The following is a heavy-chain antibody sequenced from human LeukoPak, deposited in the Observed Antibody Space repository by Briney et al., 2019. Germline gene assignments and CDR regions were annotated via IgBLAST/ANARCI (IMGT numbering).Heavy chain of an antibody. V-gene: IGHV4-39*01. CDR3: ARRVRVATIDY. CDR1: GFTFSSYA. CDR2: IYYSGSTTT. D-gene: IGHD3-10*01. Sequence: GSLSLSCAASGFTFSSYAMSWVRQPPGKGMEWIGSIYYSGSTTTYYNPSLKSRVTISVDTSKNQFSLKLSSVTAADTAVYYCARRVRVATIDYWGQGTLVTVSS. J-gene: IGHJ4*02.